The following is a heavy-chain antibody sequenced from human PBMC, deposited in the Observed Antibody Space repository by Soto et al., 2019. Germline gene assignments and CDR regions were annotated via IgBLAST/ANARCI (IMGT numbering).Heavy chain of an antibody. Sequence: QVQLQGSGPGLVKPSETLSLTCTISGGPMTNYYCSWFRQPPGQGLEWIGYMDYNGYTSYNPSHRRRGTISLDSAKIHFSLNLRSVTAADTDLYYGARQVFCPVHSLVDVWGQGTTVTVTS. CDR2: MDYNGYT. V-gene: IGHV4-59*08. J-gene: IGHJ6*02. D-gene: IGHD1-1*01. CDR3: ARQVFCPVHSLVDV. CDR1: GGPMTNYY.